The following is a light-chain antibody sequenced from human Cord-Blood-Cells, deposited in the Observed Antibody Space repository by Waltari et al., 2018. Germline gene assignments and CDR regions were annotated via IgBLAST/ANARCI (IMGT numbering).Light chain of an antibody. CDR2: WAS. CDR3: QQYYSTPRT. Sequence: DIVMTQSPDSLAVSLGERATINCKSSQSVLYSSNNKNYLAWYQQKPGQPPKLLIYWASTRESGVPDRFSGSGSGTHFTLPISSLKPEDVAVYYCQQYYSTPRTFGGGTKVEIK. V-gene: IGKV4-1*01. CDR1: QSVLYSSNNKNY. J-gene: IGKJ4*01.